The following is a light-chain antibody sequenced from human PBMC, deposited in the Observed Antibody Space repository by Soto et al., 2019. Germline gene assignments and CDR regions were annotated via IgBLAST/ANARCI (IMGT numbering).Light chain of an antibody. CDR2: KAS. CDR3: QQYNSYSRT. J-gene: IGKJ1*01. V-gene: IGKV1-5*03. Sequence: DIQMTQSPSTLSASVGDRVTITCRASQSISSSLAWYQQKPGKAPNLLIYKASSLESGVPSRFSGSGSGTEVPLTISSLQPDVFATYYCQQYNSYSRTFGQGTKVEIK. CDR1: QSISSS.